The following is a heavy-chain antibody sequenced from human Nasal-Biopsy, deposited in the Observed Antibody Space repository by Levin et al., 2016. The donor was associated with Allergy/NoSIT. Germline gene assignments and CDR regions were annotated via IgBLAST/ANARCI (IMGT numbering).Heavy chain of an antibody. CDR2: IWHDGHLK. Sequence: GGSLRLSCAASGFTFSKYGMHWVRQAPGKGLEWAAVIWHDGHLKYYADSVKGRFTISRDNSKNTLYLEMNSLTAEDTAVYYCARDPGQDDGMDVWGQGTTVTVSS. D-gene: IGHD2-15*01. CDR1: GFTFSKYG. CDR3: ARDPGQDDGMDV. J-gene: IGHJ6*02. V-gene: IGHV3-33*01.